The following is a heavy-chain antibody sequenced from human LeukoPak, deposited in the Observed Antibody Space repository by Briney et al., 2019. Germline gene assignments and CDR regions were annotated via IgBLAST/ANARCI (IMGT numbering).Heavy chain of an antibody. J-gene: IGHJ6*03. CDR3: ARGGITMVRGVTVDYYYYYYLDV. V-gene: IGHV4-4*07. D-gene: IGHD3-10*01. Sequence: SETLSLTCTVSGGSLSSYYCSWIRQPARKGLEWIGRIYTSGSTNYNPSLQSRVRMSVGTSKNQFSLKLGSVCAADTAVYYCARGGITMVRGVTVDYYYYYYLDVWGKGTTVSVSS. CDR1: GGSLSSYY. CDR2: IYTSGST.